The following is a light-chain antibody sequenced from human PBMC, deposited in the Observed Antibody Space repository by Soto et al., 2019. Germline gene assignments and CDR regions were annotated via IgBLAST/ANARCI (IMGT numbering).Light chain of an antibody. V-gene: IGKV1-39*01. Sequence: DIQMTQSPSSLSASVGDRVTISCRASQSVRDSVNWFQHKPGEAPTLLIYAASTLHCGVPSRFSGSGSGTYFTLTINSLQPEDFATYYCQQCFTSPYTFGQGTKVDI. J-gene: IGKJ2*01. CDR1: QSVRDS. CDR2: AAS. CDR3: QQCFTSPYT.